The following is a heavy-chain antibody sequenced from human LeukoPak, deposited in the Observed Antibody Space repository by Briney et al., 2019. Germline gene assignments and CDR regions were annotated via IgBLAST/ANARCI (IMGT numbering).Heavy chain of an antibody. CDR1: GFTFSSYA. CDR3: AKSRSGTCYDPNPH. CDR2: TCGSGGGT. D-gene: IGHD2-15*01. J-gene: IGHJ4*02. V-gene: IGHV3-23*01. Sequence: GGSLRLSCAASGFTFSSYAMTWVRQAPGKGLEWVSSTCGSGGGTYYADSVKGRFTISRDDSKNTLYLQMNSLRAEDTAVYYCAKSRSGTCYDPNPHWGQGTLVTVSS.